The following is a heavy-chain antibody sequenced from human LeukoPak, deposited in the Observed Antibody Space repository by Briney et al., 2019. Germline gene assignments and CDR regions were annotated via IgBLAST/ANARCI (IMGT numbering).Heavy chain of an antibody. CDR3: ARLSTGPYGLGAFDI. Sequence: SETLSLTCTVSGGSISSGGYYWSWIRQPPGKGLEWIGNIYKSGSTNYNPSLKSRVTMSVDTSKNQFSLRLNSVTAADTAVYYCARLSTGPYGLGAFDIWGQGTMVTVSS. J-gene: IGHJ3*02. CDR2: IYKSGST. D-gene: IGHD1-1*01. CDR1: GGSISSGGYY. V-gene: IGHV4-61*08.